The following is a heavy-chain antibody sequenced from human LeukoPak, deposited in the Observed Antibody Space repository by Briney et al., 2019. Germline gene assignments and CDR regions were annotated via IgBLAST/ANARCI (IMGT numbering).Heavy chain of an antibody. J-gene: IGHJ4*02. Sequence: GGSLRLSCAPSGFTFSDYYMTWIRQAPGKGLEWVSYISSSGSTIYYADSLKGRFTISRDNAKNSLYLQMNSLRAEDTAVYYCARGYYNFWSGYRAEYYFDYWGQGTLVTVSS. CDR3: ARGYYNFWSGYRAEYYFDY. CDR1: GFTFSDYY. CDR2: ISSSGSTI. V-gene: IGHV3-11*04. D-gene: IGHD3-3*01.